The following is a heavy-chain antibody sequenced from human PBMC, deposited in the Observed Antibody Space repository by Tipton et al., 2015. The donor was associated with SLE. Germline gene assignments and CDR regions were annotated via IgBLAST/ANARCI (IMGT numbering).Heavy chain of an antibody. CDR2: VYASGST. CDR3: ASSGYSTGPGAFDF. CDR1: GGSLSFGYYY. J-gene: IGHJ3*01. Sequence: TLSLTCSVSGGSLSFGYYYWSWIRQPAGKGLEWIGRVYASGSTHYNPSLNSRVIIAVDTSKNQFSLKLTSVTAADTPVYYCASSGYSTGPGAFDFWGQGALVTVSS. D-gene: IGHD6-19*01. V-gene: IGHV4-61*02.